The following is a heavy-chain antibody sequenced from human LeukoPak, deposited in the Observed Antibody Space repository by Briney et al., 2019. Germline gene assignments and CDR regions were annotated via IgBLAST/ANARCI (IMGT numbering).Heavy chain of an antibody. CDR2: IYYSGST. J-gene: IGHJ5*02. Sequence: SETLSLTCTVSGGSISSYYWSWIRQPPGKGLEWIGYIYYSGSTNYNPPLKSRVTISVDTSKNQFSLKLSSVTAADTAVYYCARHFPHMDYTGWKQGWFDPWGQGTLVTVSS. D-gene: IGHD6-19*01. CDR3: ARHFPHMDYTGWKQGWFDP. CDR1: GGSISSYY. V-gene: IGHV4-59*08.